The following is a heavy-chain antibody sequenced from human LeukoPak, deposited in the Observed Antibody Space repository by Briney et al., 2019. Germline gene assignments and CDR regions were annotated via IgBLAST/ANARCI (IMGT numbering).Heavy chain of an antibody. D-gene: IGHD2-21*01. J-gene: IGHJ4*02. V-gene: IGHV3-23*01. CDR2: ISGTGRTT. CDR1: GSTFSDYA. Sequence: GGSLRLSCAASGSTFSDYAMSWVRQAPGKGLEWASTISGTGRTTYYADSVKGRFTISRDNSNNTLYLQMNSLSAEDTAVYFCAKHRSLGNFDHWGQGLLVIVSS. CDR3: AKHRSLGNFDH.